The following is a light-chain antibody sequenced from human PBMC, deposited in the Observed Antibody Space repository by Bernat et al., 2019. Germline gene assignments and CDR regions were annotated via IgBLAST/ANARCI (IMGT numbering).Light chain of an antibody. J-gene: IGKJ1*01. CDR1: QSLVHSDGSTY. Sequence: QPASFSCRSSQSLVHSDGSTYLSWYQQKPGQPPRRLIYRVSIRDSGFPDRFSGSGAGTDFSLKISRVESEDVGVYVCGKGTSVSWRFGEGT. V-gene: IGKV2-30*02. CDR2: RVS. CDR3: GKGTSVSWR.